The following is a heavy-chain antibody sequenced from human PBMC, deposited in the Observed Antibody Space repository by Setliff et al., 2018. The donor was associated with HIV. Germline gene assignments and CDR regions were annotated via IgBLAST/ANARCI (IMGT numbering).Heavy chain of an antibody. J-gene: IGHJ5*02. CDR3: ARDRHYSGLGSYGP. CDR2: IFRSGTT. CDR1: GGSFGDYH. D-gene: IGHD3-10*01. Sequence: LSLTCTLSGGSFGDYHWSWIRQPAGRGLEWIGRIFRSGTTDYKFSLKSRVTISIETSRNQFSLRLTSVTAEDTAVYYCARDRHYSGLGSYGPWGPGTLVTVSS. V-gene: IGHV4-4*07.